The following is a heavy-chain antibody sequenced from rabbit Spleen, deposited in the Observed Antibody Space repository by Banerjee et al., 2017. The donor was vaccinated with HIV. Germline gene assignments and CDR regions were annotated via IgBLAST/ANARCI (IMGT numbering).Heavy chain of an antibody. CDR1: GFSFSNNYY. CDR3: ARDLVAVIGWNFNL. CDR2: LYGGGSGKT. V-gene: IGHV1S40*01. D-gene: IGHD1-1*01. Sequence: QSLEESGGDLVKPEGSLTLTCTASGFSFSNNYYMCWVRQATGKGMEWIACLYGGGSGKTDYASRVNGRFTISKNSSTTVTLQTTSLTDADTATYFCARDLVAVIGWNFNLWGQGTLVTVS. J-gene: IGHJ4*01.